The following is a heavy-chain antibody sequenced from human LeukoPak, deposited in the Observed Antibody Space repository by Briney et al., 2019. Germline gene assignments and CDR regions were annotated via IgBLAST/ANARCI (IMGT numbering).Heavy chain of an antibody. CDR1: GSPFIGPG. Sequence: PGGPLGPPFPASGSPFIGPGRGWVRRPQGKGLEGSALFRSNIDGETKDYAAAVRGRFTISRDDSKNTLHLQMNSLKTEDTAVYYCTAGYTAGWSGFDAWGQGTLVTASS. CDR2: FRSNIDGETK. CDR3: TAGYTAGWSGFDA. V-gene: IGHV3-15*01. J-gene: IGHJ4*02. D-gene: IGHD6-19*01.